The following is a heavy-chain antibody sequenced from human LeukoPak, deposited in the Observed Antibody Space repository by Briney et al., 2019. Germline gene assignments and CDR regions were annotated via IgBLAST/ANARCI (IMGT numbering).Heavy chain of an antibody. D-gene: IGHD6-6*01. CDR1: GFTFSNYA. J-gene: IGHJ4*02. Sequence: GGSLRLSYAASGFTFSNYAMSWVRQAPGKGLEWVSSIYFSGGNTYSADSVKGRFTISRDNSRNTLYLQMNSLRAEDTAVYYCVKDQGEAIVPRRFDYWGQGTLVTVSS. V-gene: IGHV3-23*01. CDR2: IYFSGGNT. CDR3: VKDQGEAIVPRRFDY.